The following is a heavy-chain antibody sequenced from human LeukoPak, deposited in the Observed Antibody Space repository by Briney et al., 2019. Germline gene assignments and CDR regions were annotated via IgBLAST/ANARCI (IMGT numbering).Heavy chain of an antibody. J-gene: IGHJ3*02. V-gene: IGHV4-59*12. CDR1: GDSISTYF. CDR2: IYYSGLT. D-gene: IGHD3-22*01. Sequence: SETLSLTCTVSGDSISTYFWSWIRQPPGRGLEWIGHIYYSGLTNYNPPLKSRVTISVDTSKNQFSLKLSSVTAADTAVYYCARDTYYYDSGGYDDAFDIWGPGTTVTVSS. CDR3: ARDTYYYDSGGYDDAFDI.